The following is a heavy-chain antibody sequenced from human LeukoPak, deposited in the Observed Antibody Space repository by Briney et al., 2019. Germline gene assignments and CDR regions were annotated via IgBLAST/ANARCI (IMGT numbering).Heavy chain of an antibody. J-gene: IGHJ5*02. CDR3: AREGTSGTHLNGFDP. V-gene: IGHV4-59*13. Sequence: LETLSLTCTVSGGSISSYYWSWIRQPPGKGLEWIGHIYGSGSTNYNTSLKSRVTLSVDTSKNQFSLKLSSVTAADTAVYYCAREGTSGTHLNGFDPWGQGTLVTVSS. D-gene: IGHD1-1*01. CDR1: GGSISSYY. CDR2: IYGSGST.